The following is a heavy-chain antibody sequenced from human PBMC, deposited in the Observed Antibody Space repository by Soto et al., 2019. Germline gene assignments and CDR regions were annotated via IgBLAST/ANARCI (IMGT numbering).Heavy chain of an antibody. CDR3: ATCRGRGYSYGLDAFDI. Sequence: GGSLRLSCAASGFTFSSYAMSWVRQAPGKGLEWVSAISGSGGSTYYADSVKGRFTISRDNSKNTLYLQMNSLRAEDTAVYYCATCRGRGYSYGLDAFDIWGQGTMVTVSS. CDR2: ISGSGGST. V-gene: IGHV3-23*01. J-gene: IGHJ3*02. CDR1: GFTFSSYA. D-gene: IGHD5-18*01.